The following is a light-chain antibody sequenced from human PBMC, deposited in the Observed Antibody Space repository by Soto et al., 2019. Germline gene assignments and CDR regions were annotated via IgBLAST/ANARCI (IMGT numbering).Light chain of an antibody. CDR3: QQYCSSPPYT. J-gene: IGKJ2*01. CDR2: GSS. Sequence: EVVLTQSPGTLSLSPWERATLSCRASQTVSNTYLAWYQQKHGQAPRLLLFGSSDRATGIPDRFSGSGSGTEFTLTIIRLEPEDFSVYYCQQYCSSPPYTFGQGTKLEIK. V-gene: IGKV3-20*01. CDR1: QTVSNTY.